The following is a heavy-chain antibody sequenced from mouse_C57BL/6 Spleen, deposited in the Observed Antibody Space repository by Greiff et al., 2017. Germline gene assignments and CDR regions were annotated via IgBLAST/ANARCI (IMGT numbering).Heavy chain of an antibody. D-gene: IGHD2-4*01. J-gene: IGHJ3*01. CDR1: GYTFTSYW. Sequence: QVQLQQPGTELVKPGASVKLSCKASGYTFTSYWMHWVKQRPGQGLEWIGNINPSNGGTNYNEKFKSKATLTVDKSASTAYMQLSSLTSEDSAVYYCAREEGRLRRAWFAYWGQGTLVTVSA. CDR3: AREEGRLRRAWFAY. CDR2: INPSNGGT. V-gene: IGHV1-53*01.